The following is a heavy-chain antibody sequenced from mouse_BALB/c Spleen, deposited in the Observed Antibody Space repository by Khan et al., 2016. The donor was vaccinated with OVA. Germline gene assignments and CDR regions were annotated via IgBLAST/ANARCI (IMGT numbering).Heavy chain of an antibody. CDR2: INPSNGYT. J-gene: IGHJ3*01. CDR1: GYTFTSYT. D-gene: IGHD2-14*01. CDR3: VIYGAYYRNDGWFAY. V-gene: IGHV1-4*01. Sequence: QVQLQQSGAELARPGASVKMSCKASGYTFTSYTIHWIKLRPGQGLEWIGYINPSNGYTNYNQKFKDKATLTADKSSTTAYMQLSSLTSDDSAVYNCVIYGAYYRNDGWFAYWGQGTLVTVSA.